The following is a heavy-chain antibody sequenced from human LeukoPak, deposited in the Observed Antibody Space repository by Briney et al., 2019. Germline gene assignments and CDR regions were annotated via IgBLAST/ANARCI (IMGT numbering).Heavy chain of an antibody. Sequence: PGGSLRLSCAASGFDFINFHIHWVRQAPGKGLEWLAFVSKDGNNIYYADSVKGRFTISRDNSNSTLYLQMNSLRADDTAIYYCARDFLWLVDYWGQGTLVTVSS. CDR2: VSKDGNNI. CDR1: GFDFINFH. J-gene: IGHJ4*02. V-gene: IGHV3-30-3*01. CDR3: ARDFLWLVDY. D-gene: IGHD6-19*01.